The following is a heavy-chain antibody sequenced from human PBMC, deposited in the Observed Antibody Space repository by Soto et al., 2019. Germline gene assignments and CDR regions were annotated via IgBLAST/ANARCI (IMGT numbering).Heavy chain of an antibody. CDR2: ISYEGSNK. CDR1: GFTFSSYA. D-gene: IGHD2-2*01. V-gene: IGHV3-30-3*01. CDR3: ARDGQVGPSALECPSLEY. J-gene: IGHJ4*02. Sequence: QVPLVESGGGVVQPGRSLRLSCAASGFTFSSYAMHWVRQAPGKGLARVAVISYEGSNKYYPDSVKGRFTISSDNSKNSRYLQMNSRRTDDKAVYYRARDGQVGPSALECPSLEYWGQGTLVTVSS.